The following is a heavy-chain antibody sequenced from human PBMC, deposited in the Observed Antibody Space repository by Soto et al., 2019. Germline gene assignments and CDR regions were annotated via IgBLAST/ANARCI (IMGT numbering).Heavy chain of an antibody. Sequence: ASVKVSCKASGYTFTSYYMHWVRQAPGQGLEWMGIINPSGGSTSYAQKFQGRVTMTRDTSTSTVYMELSSLRSEDTAVYYCARGGRSSYSRGGYFFASGGQDPLFPVPS. J-gene: IGHJ4*02. V-gene: IGHV1-46*01. D-gene: IGHD6-19*01. CDR2: INPSGGST. CDR3: ARGGRSSYSRGGYFFAS. CDR1: GYTFTSYY.